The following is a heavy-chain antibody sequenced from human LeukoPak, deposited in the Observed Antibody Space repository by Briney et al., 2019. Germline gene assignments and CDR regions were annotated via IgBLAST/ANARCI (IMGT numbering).Heavy chain of an antibody. V-gene: IGHV4-59*08. CDR2: LYHSGGT. J-gene: IGHJ5*02. CDR1: GPPIKCYY. CDR3: ARQGPRTAAARTNFFDL. D-gene: IGHD6-25*01. Sequence: WETLSHICTLSGPPIKCYYWRWIGQSPGRGLEWVGYLYHSGGTNYNPSLRSRVSISMATSKNHISLRLGSVAVADTAVYYCARQGPRTAAARTNFFDLWGQGTLVTVSS.